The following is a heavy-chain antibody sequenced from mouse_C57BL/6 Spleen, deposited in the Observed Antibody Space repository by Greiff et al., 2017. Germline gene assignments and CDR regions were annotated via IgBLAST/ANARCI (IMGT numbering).Heavy chain of an antibody. CDR3: TREDSNAYYAMDY. Sequence: VQLQQSGTVLARPGASVKMSCKTSGYTFTSYWMHWVKQRPGQGLEWIGAIYPGNSDTSYNPKFKGKAKLTAVTSASTAYMELSSLTNEDSAVYYCTREDSNAYYAMDYWGQGTSVTVSS. CDR2: IYPGNSDT. J-gene: IGHJ4*01. D-gene: IGHD2-5*01. V-gene: IGHV1-5*01. CDR1: GYTFTSYW.